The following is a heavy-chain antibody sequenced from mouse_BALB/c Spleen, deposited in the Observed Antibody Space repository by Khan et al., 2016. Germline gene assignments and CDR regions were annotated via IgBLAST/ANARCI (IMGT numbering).Heavy chain of an antibody. V-gene: IGHV4-1*02. CDR2: INQDSSTI. J-gene: IGHJ3*01. D-gene: IGHD1-2*01. CDR3: ARLHYYGRFAY. Sequence: EVKLLESGGGLVQPGGSLKLSCAASGFDFSRYWMSWVRQAPGKGLEWIGEINQDSSTINYTPSLKDKFIISRDNAKNTLYLQMSKGRSEDTALYYCARLHYYGRFAYWGQGTLVTVSA. CDR1: GFDFSRYW.